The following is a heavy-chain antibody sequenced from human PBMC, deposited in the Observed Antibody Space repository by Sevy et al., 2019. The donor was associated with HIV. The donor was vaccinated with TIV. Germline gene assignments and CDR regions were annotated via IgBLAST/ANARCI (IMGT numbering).Heavy chain of an antibody. CDR3: ARAVVVPAAINGDIWFDP. Sequence: ASVKVSCKASGYTFTSYGISWVRQAPGQGLEWMGWISAYNGNTNYAQKLQGRVTMTTDTSMSTAYMELRSLRSDDTAVYYCARAVVVPAAINGDIWFDPWGQGTLVTVSS. CDR2: ISAYNGNT. D-gene: IGHD2-2*01. CDR1: GYTFTSYG. J-gene: IGHJ5*02. V-gene: IGHV1-18*04.